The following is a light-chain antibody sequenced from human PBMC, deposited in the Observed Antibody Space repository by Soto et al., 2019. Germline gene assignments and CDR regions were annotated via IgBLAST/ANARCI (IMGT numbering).Light chain of an antibody. J-gene: IGKJ4*01. CDR3: QQFDNVPLT. V-gene: IGKV1-33*01. Sequence: IQMTQSPSTLSASVGDRVTITCRASQGLSGWLAWYQQKPGKAPKLLIYDASNLETGVPSRFSGSGSGTDFTLTITSLQPEDIATYYCQQFDNVPLTFGGGTKVEIK. CDR1: QGLSGW. CDR2: DAS.